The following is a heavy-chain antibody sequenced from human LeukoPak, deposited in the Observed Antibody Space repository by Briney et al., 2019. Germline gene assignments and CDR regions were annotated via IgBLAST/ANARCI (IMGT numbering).Heavy chain of an antibody. CDR1: GGSVSSSSYY. D-gene: IGHD3-9*01. CDR3: ARLPTGYPNWFDP. Sequence: SETLSLTCTVSGGSVSSSSYYWGWIRQPPGKGLEWIGTIYHSGTTYYNPSLKSRVTISVDTSKNQFFLKLSSVTAADTAVYYCARLPTGYPNWFDPWGQGSLVTVSS. CDR2: IYHSGTT. J-gene: IGHJ5*02. V-gene: IGHV4-39*01.